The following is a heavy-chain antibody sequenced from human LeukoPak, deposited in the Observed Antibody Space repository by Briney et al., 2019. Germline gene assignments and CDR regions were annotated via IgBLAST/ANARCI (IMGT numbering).Heavy chain of an antibody. V-gene: IGHV3-21*01. CDR2: VSSTGSYI. D-gene: IGHD2-15*01. Sequence: GGSLRLSCAASGFTFTSYTMNWVRQAPGKGLEWVSSVSSTGSYIYYADSVKGRFTISRDNAKNSLYLQMNSLRAEDTAVYYCASPAATGWWGQGTLVTVSS. CDR1: GFTFTSYT. CDR3: ASPAATGW. J-gene: IGHJ4*02.